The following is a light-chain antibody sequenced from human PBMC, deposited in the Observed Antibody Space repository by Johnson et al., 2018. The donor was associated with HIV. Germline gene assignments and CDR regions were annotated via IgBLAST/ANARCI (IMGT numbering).Light chain of an antibody. Sequence: TQPPSVSAAPGQKVTISCSGSSSNIGNNYVSWYQQVPGAAPKLLIYDNNRRPSGIPDRFSGSKSGKSATLGITGLQTGDEADYYCGTWDSSLSAGVFGTGTKVTVL. J-gene: IGLJ1*01. CDR3: GTWDSSLSAGV. V-gene: IGLV1-51*01. CDR1: SSNIGNNY. CDR2: DNN.